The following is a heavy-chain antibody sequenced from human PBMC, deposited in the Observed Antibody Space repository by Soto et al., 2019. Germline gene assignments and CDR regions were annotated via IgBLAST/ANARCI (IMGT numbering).Heavy chain of an antibody. Sequence: ASVKVSCKASGYTFTSYYMHWVRQAPGQGLEWMGIINPSGGSTSYAQKFQGRVTMTRDTSTSTVYMELSSLRSEDTAAYYCARTKRDGYNYNYFDYWGQGTLVTVSS. D-gene: IGHD5-12*01. V-gene: IGHV1-46*01. CDR3: ARTKRDGYNYNYFDY. CDR1: GYTFTSYY. J-gene: IGHJ4*02. CDR2: INPSGGST.